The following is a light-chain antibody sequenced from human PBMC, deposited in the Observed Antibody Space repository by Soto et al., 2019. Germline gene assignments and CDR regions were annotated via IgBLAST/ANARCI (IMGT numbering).Light chain of an antibody. CDR2: DVT. CDR3: CSFTSSSSRV. J-gene: IGLJ1*01. CDR1: SSDVGRYNY. Sequence: QSALTQPASVSGSPGQSITISCTGTSSDVGRYNYVSWYQQHPGNAPKLILYDVTIRPSGVSDRFSGSKSGNTASLTISGLKAEDEADYYCCSFTSSSSRVFGTGTKLTVL. V-gene: IGLV2-14*01.